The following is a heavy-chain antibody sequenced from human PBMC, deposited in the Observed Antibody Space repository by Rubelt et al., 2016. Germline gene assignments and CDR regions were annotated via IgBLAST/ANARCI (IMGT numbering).Heavy chain of an antibody. D-gene: IGHD4-23*01. CDR3: ARHAGDGGNAEDWFDP. V-gene: IGHV5-10-1*01. Sequence: EVQLVQSGAEVKKPGESLRISCKGSGYSFTSYWISWVRQMPGKGLEWMGRLDPSDSYTNYSPSFQGHVTTSADKSISTAYLQWSSLKASDTAMYYCARHAGDGGNAEDWFDPWGQGTLVTVSS. CDR1: GYSFTSYW. J-gene: IGHJ5*02. CDR2: LDPSDSYT.